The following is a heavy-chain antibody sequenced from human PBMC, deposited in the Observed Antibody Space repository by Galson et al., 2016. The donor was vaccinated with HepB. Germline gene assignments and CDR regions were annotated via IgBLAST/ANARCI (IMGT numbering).Heavy chain of an antibody. V-gene: IGHV3-21*01. J-gene: IGHJ4*02. CDR1: GFTFSSYV. Sequence: SLRLSCAVSGFTFSSYVMTWVRQAPGKGLEWVSSISSSSYYIYYADSVKGRFTISRDNAKNSLYLQMNSLRAQDTAVYYCARGYDYGAPKGDYWGQGTLVTVSS. CDR3: ARGYDYGAPKGDY. D-gene: IGHD4-17*01. CDR2: ISSSSYYI.